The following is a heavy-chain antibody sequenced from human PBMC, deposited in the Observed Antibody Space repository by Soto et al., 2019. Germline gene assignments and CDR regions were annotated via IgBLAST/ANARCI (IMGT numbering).Heavy chain of an antibody. CDR1: GGSISSSSYY. J-gene: IGHJ6*03. D-gene: IGHD3-3*01. Sequence: SETLSLTCTVSGGSISSSSYYWGWIRQPPGKGLEWIGSIYYSGSTYYNPSLKSRVTISVDTSKNQFSLKLSPVTAADTAVYYCARQDLYDFWSRHYKSGYYYSMDAWGKGTTVT. V-gene: IGHV4-39*01. CDR2: IYYSGST. CDR3: ARQDLYDFWSRHYKSGYYYSMDA.